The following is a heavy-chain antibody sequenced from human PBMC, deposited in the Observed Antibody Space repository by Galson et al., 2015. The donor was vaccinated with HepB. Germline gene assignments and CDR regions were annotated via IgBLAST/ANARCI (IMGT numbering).Heavy chain of an antibody. D-gene: IGHD6-19*01. J-gene: IGHJ3*02. CDR3: ARGGYEQWLPENHDAFDI. V-gene: IGHV3-53*01. CDR2: IYSGGST. Sequence: SLRLSCAASGFTVSSNYMSWVRQAPGKGLEWVSVIYSGGSTYYADSVKGRFTISRDNSKNTLYLQMNSLRAEDTAVYYCARGGYEQWLPENHDAFDIWGQGTMVTVSS. CDR1: GFTVSSNY.